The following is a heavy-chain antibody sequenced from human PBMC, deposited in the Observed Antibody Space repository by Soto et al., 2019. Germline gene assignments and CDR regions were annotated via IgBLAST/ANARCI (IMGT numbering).Heavy chain of an antibody. V-gene: IGHV4-4*02. CDR1: GGSISSSYW. CDR2: IYHSGST. CDR3: VTSLNYDFWRDGGRHYYFDY. D-gene: IGHD3-3*01. Sequence: SETLSLTCAVSGGSISSSYWWNWVRQPPGKGLEWIGKIYHSGSTNYNPSLKNRVTISVDKSNNQFSLRLSSVPAADTAVYFCVTSLNYDFWRDGGRHYYFDYWGQGTLVTVSS. J-gene: IGHJ4*02.